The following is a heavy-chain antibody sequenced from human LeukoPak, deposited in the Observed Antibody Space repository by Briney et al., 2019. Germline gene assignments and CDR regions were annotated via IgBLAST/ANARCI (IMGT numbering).Heavy chain of an antibody. J-gene: IGHJ4*02. CDR2: INPNSGGT. CDR1: GYTFTGYY. Sequence: ASVKVSCKASGYTFTGYYMHWVRQAPGQGLEWMGRINPNSGGTNYAQKFQGRVTMSRDTSISTAYMELSRLRSDDTAVYYCARGLRGGDCYSPGYWGQGTLVTVSS. V-gene: IGHV1-2*06. CDR3: ARGLRGGDCYSPGY. D-gene: IGHD2-21*02.